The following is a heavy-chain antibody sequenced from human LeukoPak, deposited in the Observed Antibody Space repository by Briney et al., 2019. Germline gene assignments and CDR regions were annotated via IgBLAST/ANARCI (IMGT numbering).Heavy chain of an antibody. V-gene: IGHV3-23*01. J-gene: IGHJ4*02. CDR3: AKGNHYYGPGSYSSFDY. CDR2: FGGSGGST. Sequence: PGGSLRLSCAASGFTFSSYAMSWVRQAPGKGLEWVSAFGGSGGSTYYADSVKGRFTISRDNSKNTLYLQMNSLRAEDTAVYYCAKGNHYYGPGSYSSFDYWGQGTLVTVSS. CDR1: GFTFSSYA. D-gene: IGHD3-10*01.